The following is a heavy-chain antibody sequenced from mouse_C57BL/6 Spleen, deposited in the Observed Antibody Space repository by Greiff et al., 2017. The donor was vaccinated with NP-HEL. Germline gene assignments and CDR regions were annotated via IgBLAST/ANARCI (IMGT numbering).Heavy chain of an antibody. J-gene: IGHJ4*01. CDR3: ARLDGYFRVDY. CDR1: GYTFTDYY. Sequence: EVQLQQSGPELVKPGASVKISCKASGYTFTDYYMNWVKQSHGKSLEWIGDINPNNGGTSYNQKFKGKATLTVDKSSSTAYMELRSLTSEDSAVYYCARLDGYFRVDYWGQGTSVTVSS. CDR2: INPNNGGT. V-gene: IGHV1-26*01. D-gene: IGHD2-3*01.